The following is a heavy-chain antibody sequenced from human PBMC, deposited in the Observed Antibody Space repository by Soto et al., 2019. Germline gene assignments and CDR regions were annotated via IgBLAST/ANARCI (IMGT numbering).Heavy chain of an antibody. D-gene: IGHD3-9*01. CDR1: GFTFSSYA. J-gene: IGHJ4*02. CDR2: ISGSGGST. V-gene: IGHV3-23*01. CDR3: AVTDVLTGYYKVPPGVRQGLVPGYDSDY. Sequence: GGSLRLSCAASGFTFSSYAMSWVRQAPGKGLEWVSAISGSGGSTYYADSVKGRFTISRDNSKNTLYLQMNSLRSEDTAVYYCAVTDVLTGYYKVPPGVRQGLVPGYDSDYWGQGTLVTVSS.